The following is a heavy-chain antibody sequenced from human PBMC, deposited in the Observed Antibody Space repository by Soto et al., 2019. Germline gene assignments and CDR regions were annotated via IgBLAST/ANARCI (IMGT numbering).Heavy chain of an antibody. V-gene: IGHV1-46*01. CDR2: SHPSGGST. CDR3: ARSPYSSGYYYAIDY. CDR1: GYTLIMYY. Sequence: QVQLVQSGAEVKKPGASVKVSCKASGYTLIMYYIHWMRQAPGQGLEWMGLSHPSGGSTTYAQKFQGSVTMTRDTSTSTVYMDLSSLRSEDTAVYYCARSPYSSGYYYAIDYWGQGTQVTVSS. J-gene: IGHJ4*02. D-gene: IGHD3-22*01.